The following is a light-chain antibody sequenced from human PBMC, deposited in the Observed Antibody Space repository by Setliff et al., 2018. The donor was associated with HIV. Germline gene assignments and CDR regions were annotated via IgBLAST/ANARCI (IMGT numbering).Light chain of an antibody. CDR1: SSDVGDYNF. CDR2: DVN. J-gene: IGLJ1*01. Sequence: QSALTQPRSVSGSPGQSVTISCTGTSSDVGDYNFVSWYQQHPGKAPKFIIYDVNKRPSGVPDRFSGSKSGNTASLTISGLQPEDEADYYCCSYAGSFIYVFGTGTKVTVL. CDR3: CSYAGSFIYV. V-gene: IGLV2-11*01.